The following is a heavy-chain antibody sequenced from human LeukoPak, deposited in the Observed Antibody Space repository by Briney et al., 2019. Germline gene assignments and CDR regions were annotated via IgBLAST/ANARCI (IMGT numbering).Heavy chain of an antibody. V-gene: IGHV1-18*04. J-gene: IGHJ3*02. CDR1: GYTFTSYG. CDR3: ARDYDILTGSQTGGAFDI. CDR2: ISAYNGNT. Sequence: ASVKVSCKASGYTFTSYGISWVRQAPGQGLEWMGWISAYNGNTNYAQKLQGRVTMTTDTSTSTAYMELRSLRSDDTAVYYCARDYDILTGSQTGGAFDIWGQGTMVTVSS. D-gene: IGHD3-9*01.